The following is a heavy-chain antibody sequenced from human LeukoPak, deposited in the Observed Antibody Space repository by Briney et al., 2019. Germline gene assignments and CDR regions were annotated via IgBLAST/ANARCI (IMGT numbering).Heavy chain of an antibody. V-gene: IGHV4-59*01. J-gene: IGHJ4*02. D-gene: IGHD3-22*01. Sequence: SETLSLTCTVSGGSISSYYWSWIRQPPGKGLEWIGYIYYSGSTNYNPSLKSRVTISVDTSKNQFSLKLSSVTAADTAVYYCARFYYDSSGAPGYFDYWGQGTLVTVSS. CDR1: GGSISSYY. CDR3: ARFYYDSSGAPGYFDY. CDR2: IYYSGST.